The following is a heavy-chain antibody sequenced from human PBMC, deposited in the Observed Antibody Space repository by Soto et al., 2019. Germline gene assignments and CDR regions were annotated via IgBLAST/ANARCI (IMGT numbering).Heavy chain of an antibody. CDR2: INHSGST. J-gene: IGHJ4*02. Sequence: SETLSLTCAVYGGSFSGYYWSWIRQPPGKGLEWIGEINHSGSTNYNPSLKSRVTISVDTSKNQFSLKLSSVTAADTAVYYCARPTGDYSCCFDYWGQGTLVPVSS. V-gene: IGHV4-34*01. D-gene: IGHD4-17*01. CDR3: ARPTGDYSCCFDY. CDR1: GGSFSGYY.